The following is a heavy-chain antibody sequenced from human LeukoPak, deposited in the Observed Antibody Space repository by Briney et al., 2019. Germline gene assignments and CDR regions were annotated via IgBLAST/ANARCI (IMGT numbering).Heavy chain of an antibody. CDR3: ARVSGTKGSCDY. Sequence: GRSLRLSCAASGFTFSSYAMHWVRQAPGKGLEWVAVISYDGSNKYYADSVKGRFTISRDNSKNTLYLQMNSLRAEDTAVYYCARVSGTKGSCDYRGQGTLVTVSS. D-gene: IGHD3-10*01. CDR2: ISYDGSNK. CDR1: GFTFSSYA. V-gene: IGHV3-30-3*01. J-gene: IGHJ4*02.